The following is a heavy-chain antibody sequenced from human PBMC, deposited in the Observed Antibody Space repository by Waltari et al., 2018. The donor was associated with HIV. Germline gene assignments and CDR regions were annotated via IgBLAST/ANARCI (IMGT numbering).Heavy chain of an antibody. J-gene: IGHJ4*02. D-gene: IGHD3-10*01. CDR2: MNPDSGNT. CDR1: EYRFTEYD. V-gene: IGHV1-8*01. CDR3: ARAVYGSGLNFLDY. Sequence: QEQQVQSGAEVKKTGASVKVSCKASEYRFTEYDLNWVRQAPGQGLEWMGRMNPDSGNTEYAQKFQGRVTMTRDTSTSTAYMELSSLRSDDTAVYYCARAVYGSGLNFLDYWGQGTLVSVSS.